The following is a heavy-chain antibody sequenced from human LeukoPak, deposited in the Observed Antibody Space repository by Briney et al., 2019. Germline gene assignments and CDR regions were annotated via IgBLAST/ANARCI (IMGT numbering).Heavy chain of an antibody. CDR2: INHSGST. CDR3: ARAHYDFWNGYRYYFDY. J-gene: IGHJ4*02. D-gene: IGHD3-3*01. CDR1: GGSFSGYY. Sequence: SETLSLTCAVYGGSFSGYYWSWIRQPPGKGLEWIGEINHSGSTNYNPSLKSRVTISVDTSKNQFSLKLSSVTAADTAVYYCARAHYDFWNGYRYYFDYWGQGTLVTVSS. V-gene: IGHV4-34*01.